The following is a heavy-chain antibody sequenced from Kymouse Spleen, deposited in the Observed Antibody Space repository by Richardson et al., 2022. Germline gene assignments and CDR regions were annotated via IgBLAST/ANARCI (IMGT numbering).Heavy chain of an antibody. V-gene: IGHV3-7*01. CDR2: IKQDGSEK. J-gene: IGHJ6*02. CDR3: ARDRRNWNYGLYYYYYYGMDV. CDR1: GFTFSSYW. Sequence: EVQLVESGGGLVQPGGSLRLSCAASGFTFSSYWMSWVRQAPGKGLEWVANIKQDGSEKYYVDSVKGRFTISRDNAKNSLYLQMNSLRAEDTAVYYCARDRRNWNYGLYYYYYYGMDVWGQGTTVTVSS. D-gene: IGHD1-7*01.